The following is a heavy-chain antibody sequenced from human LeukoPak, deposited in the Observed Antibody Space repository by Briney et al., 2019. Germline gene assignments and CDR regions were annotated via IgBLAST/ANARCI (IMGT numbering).Heavy chain of an antibody. D-gene: IGHD2-2*01. Sequence: SETLSLTCTVSGGSISSYYWNWIRQPPGKGLEWIGYIYYSGSTNYNPSLKSRVTISVDTSKNQFSLKLSSVTAADTAVYYCARSPQRVVHARAFDIWGQGTLVTVSS. CDR3: ARSPQRVVHARAFDI. CDR1: GGSISSYY. V-gene: IGHV4-59*01. CDR2: IYYSGST. J-gene: IGHJ3*02.